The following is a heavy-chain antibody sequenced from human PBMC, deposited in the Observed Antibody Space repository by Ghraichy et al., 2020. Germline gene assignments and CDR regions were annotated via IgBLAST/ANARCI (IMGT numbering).Heavy chain of an antibody. CDR1: GFTFNKYN. CDR3: ARDPGHSSSYFFDS. D-gene: IGHD6-6*01. J-gene: IGHJ4*02. V-gene: IGHV3-48*02. Sequence: GGSLRLSCAASGFTFNKYNMNWVRQAPGKGLEWVSFISSSSSTLDYADSVKGRFTISRDSAKNSVYLQMNSLRDEDTAVYYCARDPGHSSSYFFDSWGQGTLVTVSS. CDR2: ISSSSSTL.